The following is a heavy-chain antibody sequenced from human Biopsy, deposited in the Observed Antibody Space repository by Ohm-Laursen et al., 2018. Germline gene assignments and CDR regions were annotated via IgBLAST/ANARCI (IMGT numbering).Heavy chain of an antibody. V-gene: IGHV4-39*01. CDR2: IFYTGII. Sequence: SQTLSLTCTVSGGSVSSNTDYWAWLRQPPGKGLEWIGSIFYTGIIFYNPSLKTRVSISVDTSKNQFSLNLKSVTASDTALYYCARHPTGFWFDPWGQGTLVIVSS. CDR1: GGSVSSNTDY. J-gene: IGHJ5*02. CDR3: ARHPTGFWFDP.